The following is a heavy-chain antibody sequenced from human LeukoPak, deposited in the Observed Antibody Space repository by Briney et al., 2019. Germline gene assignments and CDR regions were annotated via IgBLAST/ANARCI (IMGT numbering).Heavy chain of an antibody. Sequence: ASVRVSCKASGGTFSSYGISWVRQAPGHGLEWMGWISAYSDNTNYAQKLQDRVTMTTDTSTSTAYMELRSLRSDDTAVYYCARENGGDGYNPYGMDVWGQGTTVTVSS. D-gene: IGHD5-24*01. V-gene: IGHV1-18*01. J-gene: IGHJ6*02. CDR3: ARENGGDGYNPYGMDV. CDR1: GGTFSSYG. CDR2: ISAYSDNT.